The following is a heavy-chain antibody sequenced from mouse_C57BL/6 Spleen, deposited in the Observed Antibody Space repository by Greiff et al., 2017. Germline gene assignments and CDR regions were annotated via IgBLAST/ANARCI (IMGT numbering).Heavy chain of an antibody. CDR3: ARGGPTAQATLAC. CDR1: GYTFTSYW. CDR2: IDPSDSYT. J-gene: IGHJ3*01. V-gene: IGHV1-69*01. Sequence: QVQLQQPGAELVMPGASVKLSCKASGYTFTSYWMHWVKQRPGQGLEWIGEIDPSDSYTNYNQKFKGKSTLTVDKSSSTAYMQLSSLTSEDSAVYYCARGGPTAQATLACWGQGTLVTVSA. D-gene: IGHD3-2*02.